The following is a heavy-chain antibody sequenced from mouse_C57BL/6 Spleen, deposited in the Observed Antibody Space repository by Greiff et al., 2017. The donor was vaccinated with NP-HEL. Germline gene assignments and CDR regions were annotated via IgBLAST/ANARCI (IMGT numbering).Heavy chain of an antibody. CDR1: GYTFTDYY. Sequence: EVQLQQSGPELVKPGASVKISCKASGYTFTDYYMNWVKQSHGKSLEWIGDINPNNGGTSYNQKFKGKATLTVDKSSSTADMELRSLTSEDSAVYYCARPLRLYAMDYWGQGTSVTVSS. J-gene: IGHJ4*01. CDR3: ARPLRLYAMDY. D-gene: IGHD2-12*01. CDR2: INPNNGGT. V-gene: IGHV1-26*01.